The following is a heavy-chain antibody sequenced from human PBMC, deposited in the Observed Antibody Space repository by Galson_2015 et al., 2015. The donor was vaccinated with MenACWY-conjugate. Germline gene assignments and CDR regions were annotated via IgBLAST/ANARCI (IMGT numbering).Heavy chain of an antibody. Sequence: QSGAEVKKPGESLKISCKGSGYSFTNYWIAWVRQMPGKGLEWVGLIDPVNSNIRYSPSFRGQVTISADESISTAYLQWGSLEASDTAMYYCARHPPGGRGMDVWGQGTTVTVSS. V-gene: IGHV5-51*01. CDR1: GYSFTNYW. CDR3: ARHPPGGRGMDV. J-gene: IGHJ6*02. CDR2: IDPVNSNI. D-gene: IGHD1-26*01.